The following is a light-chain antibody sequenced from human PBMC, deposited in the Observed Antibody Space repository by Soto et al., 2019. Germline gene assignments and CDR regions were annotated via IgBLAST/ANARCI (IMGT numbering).Light chain of an antibody. Sequence: QSVLTQPASVSGSPEQSITISCTGTSNDVGRYNLVSWYQQHPGKAPKVMIYEATKRPSGVSNRFSGSKSGNTASLTISGLQAEDEADYYCGAYAGSGTVVFGGGTKLTVL. CDR1: SNDVGRYNL. V-gene: IGLV2-23*01. CDR2: EAT. CDR3: GAYAGSGTVV. J-gene: IGLJ3*02.